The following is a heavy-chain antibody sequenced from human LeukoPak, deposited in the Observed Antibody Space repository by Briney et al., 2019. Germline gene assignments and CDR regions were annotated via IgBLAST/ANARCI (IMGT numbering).Heavy chain of an antibody. J-gene: IGHJ4*02. D-gene: IGHD6-13*01. CDR2: IHSGGNT. CDR1: GLTVRSNY. Sequence: GGSLRLSCAASGLTVRSNYVGWVRQAPGKGREWGSVIHSGGNTYYADSVKGRFTISRDNSRNTMDLQMNSLRAEDTAVYYCARCDSSRWNGIDYWGQGTLVTVSS. CDR3: ARCDSSRWNGIDY. V-gene: IGHV3-53*01.